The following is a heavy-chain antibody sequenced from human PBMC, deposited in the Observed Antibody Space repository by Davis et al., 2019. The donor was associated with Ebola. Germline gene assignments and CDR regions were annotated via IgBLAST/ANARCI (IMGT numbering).Heavy chain of an antibody. V-gene: IGHV3-66*01. Sequence: GESLKISCAASGFTVSSNYMSWVRQAPGKGLEWVSVIYSGGSTYYADSVKGRFTIPRDNSTNTLYLQMNSLRAEDTAVCYCARIYYYYYGMDVWGQGTTVTVSS. CDR2: IYSGGST. J-gene: IGHJ6*02. CDR3: ARIYYYYYGMDV. CDR1: GFTVSSNY.